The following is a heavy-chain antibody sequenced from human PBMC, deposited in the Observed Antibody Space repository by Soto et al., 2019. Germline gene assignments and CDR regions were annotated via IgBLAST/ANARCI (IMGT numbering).Heavy chain of an antibody. CDR3: ARGYYGSGSLVSSFGLDV. J-gene: IGHJ6*02. CDR2: INPDGGFT. D-gene: IGHD3-10*01. V-gene: IGHV1-46*01. CDR1: GFPFLRFY. Sequence: ALVKVSCKASGFPFLRFYIHWVRQAPGQGPQWMGVINPDGGFTTYAQSFRDRVAVTRDTSTSTVHMQLSSLRSEDTALYYCARGYYGSGSLVSSFGLDVWGQGTTVTVSS.